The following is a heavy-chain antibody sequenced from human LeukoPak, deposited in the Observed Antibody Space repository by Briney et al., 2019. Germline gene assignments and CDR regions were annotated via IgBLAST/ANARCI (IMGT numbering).Heavy chain of an antibody. CDR1: GGSISSSSYY. D-gene: IGHD1-26*01. J-gene: IGHJ4*02. Sequence: PSETLSLTCTVSGGSISSSSYYWGWIRQPPGKGLEWIGSSYYSGSTYYNPSLKSRVTISVDTSKNQFSLKLSSVTAADTAVYYCARDSGSYLLDYWGQGTLVTVSS. V-gene: IGHV4-39*07. CDR2: SYYSGST. CDR3: ARDSGSYLLDY.